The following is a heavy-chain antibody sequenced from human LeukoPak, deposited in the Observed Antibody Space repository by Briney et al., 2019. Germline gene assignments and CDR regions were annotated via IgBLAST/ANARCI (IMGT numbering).Heavy chain of an antibody. D-gene: IGHD3-16*01. CDR3: ARGRGEDAFDI. CDR1: GGPISSGGYS. Sequence: SETLSLTCAVSGGPISSGGYSWSWIRQPPGKGLEWIGYIYHSGSTYYNPSLKSRVTISVDRSKNQFSLKLSSVTAADTAVYYCARGRGEDAFDIWGQGTMVTVSS. J-gene: IGHJ3*02. CDR2: IYHSGST. V-gene: IGHV4-30-2*01.